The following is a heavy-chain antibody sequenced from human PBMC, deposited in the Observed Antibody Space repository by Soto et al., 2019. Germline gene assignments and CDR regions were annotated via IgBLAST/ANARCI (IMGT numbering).Heavy chain of an antibody. CDR2: ISGGGDAT. D-gene: IGHD2-21*01. J-gene: IGHJ2*01. CDR1: GFTFINYA. CDR3: ARKVVGSTSRPDYWYFDL. V-gene: IGHV3-23*01. Sequence: EVQLLESGGDSGQPGGSVRLSCAGSGFTFINYAMNWVRQAPGKGLEWVSTISGGGDATFFADSVRGRFTFSRDNSKNTVTLQMNSLGVDDTAVYYCARKVVGSTSRPDYWYFDLWGRGTLVTVSS.